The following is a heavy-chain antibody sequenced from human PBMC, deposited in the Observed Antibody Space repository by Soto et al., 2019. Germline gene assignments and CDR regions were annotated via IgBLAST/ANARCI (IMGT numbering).Heavy chain of an antibody. D-gene: IGHD4-17*01. J-gene: IGHJ4*02. CDR1: GYTFANYG. CDR2: IDPYSGRI. CDR3: TRDPQGDYDFDY. V-gene: IGHV1-18*01. Sequence: QVQLVQSETEVKQPGASVKVSCKTSGYTFANYGFSWVRQAPGQGLEWMGWIDPYSGRINYAQKFQDRFTLTTDTSATTAYMELRSLKSDDTAVYYCTRDPQGDYDFDYWGQGTLVTVFS.